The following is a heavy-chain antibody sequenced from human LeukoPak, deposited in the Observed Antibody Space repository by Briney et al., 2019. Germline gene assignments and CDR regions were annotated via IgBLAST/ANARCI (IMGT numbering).Heavy chain of an antibody. CDR3: AREYCSSTSCYGPDY. D-gene: IGHD2-2*01. J-gene: IGHJ4*02. Sequence: GASVKVSFKVSGYTFTTYGISWVRQAPGQGREWMGWISTYNGDTKYAQKLQGRVTMTTDTSTSTAYMELRSLRSHDTAVYYCAREYCSSTSCYGPDYWGQGTLVTVSS. CDR1: GYTFTTYG. CDR2: ISTYNGDT. V-gene: IGHV1-18*01.